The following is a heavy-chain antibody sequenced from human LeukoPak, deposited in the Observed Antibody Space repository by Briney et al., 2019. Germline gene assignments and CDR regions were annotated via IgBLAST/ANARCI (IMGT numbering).Heavy chain of an antibody. CDR3: AKDSGSRAYYFDY. CDR1: GFTFSSYG. CDR2: ISYDGSNK. J-gene: IGHJ4*02. D-gene: IGHD1-26*01. Sequence: GGSLRLSCAASGFTFSSYGMHWVRQAPGKGLEWVAVISYDGSNKYYADSVKGRFTISRDNSKNTLYLQMNSLRAEDTAVYYCAKDSGSRAYYFDYWGQGTLVTVSS. V-gene: IGHV3-30*18.